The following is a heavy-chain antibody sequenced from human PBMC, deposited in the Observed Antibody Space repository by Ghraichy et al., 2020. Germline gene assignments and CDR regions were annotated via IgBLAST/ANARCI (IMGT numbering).Heavy chain of an antibody. D-gene: IGHD6-25*01. J-gene: IGHJ5*02. CDR3: VREGQAIGKSGFDP. CDR2: ISRNGRDT. Sequence: LSLTCAASGFRFRDYYMSWIRQAPGKGLEWVSLISRNGRDTNYGDSVRGRSTISRDNAKNSMYLQLNNLRAEDTAVYYCVREGQAIGKSGFDPWCQGTLVTVPS. CDR1: GFRFRDYY. V-gene: IGHV3-11*06.